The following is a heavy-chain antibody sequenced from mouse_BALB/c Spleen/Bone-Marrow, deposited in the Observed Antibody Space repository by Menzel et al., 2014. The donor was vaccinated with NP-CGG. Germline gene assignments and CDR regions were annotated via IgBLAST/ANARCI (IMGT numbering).Heavy chain of an antibody. Sequence: QVHLQQPGPELVKPGASVKISCKASGYSFTSYYIHWVKQRPGQGLEWIGWIFPGSGNTKYNEKFKGKATLTADTSSSTAYMQLSSLTSEDSAVYFCAKRDKYDDYAMDYWGQGTSVTVSS. J-gene: IGHJ4*01. V-gene: IGHV1-66*01. CDR1: GYSFTSYY. CDR2: IFPGSGNT. CDR3: AKRDKYDDYAMDY. D-gene: IGHD2-14*01.